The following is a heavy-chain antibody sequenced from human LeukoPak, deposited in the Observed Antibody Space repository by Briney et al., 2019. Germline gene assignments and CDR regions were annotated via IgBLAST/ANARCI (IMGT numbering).Heavy chain of an antibody. CDR2: IYPGNSDI. D-gene: IGHD3-10*01. CDR1: GYTFTNYW. V-gene: IGHV5-51*01. CDR3: ARGAGFGELYRNWFDP. Sequence: GESLKISCQGSGYTFTNYWIGWVRQMPGKGLEWMGVIYPGNSDIKYSPSFQGQVTISADKSISTAYLQWSSLKASDTAMYYCARGAGFGELYRNWFDPWGQGTLVTVSS. J-gene: IGHJ5*02.